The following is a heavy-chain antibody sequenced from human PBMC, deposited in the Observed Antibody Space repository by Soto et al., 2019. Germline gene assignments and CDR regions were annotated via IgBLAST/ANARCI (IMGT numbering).Heavy chain of an antibody. J-gene: IGHJ4*02. CDR3: AADRCSSTSCYPFDH. V-gene: IGHV1-58*01. Sequence: SVKVSCKASGFTFTSSAVQWVRQARGQRLEWIGWIVVGSGNTNYAQKFQERVTITRDMSTSTAYMELSSLRSEDTAVYYCAADRCSSTSCYPFDHWRQRTLVSVS. CDR1: GFTFTSSA. D-gene: IGHD2-2*01. CDR2: IVVGSGNT.